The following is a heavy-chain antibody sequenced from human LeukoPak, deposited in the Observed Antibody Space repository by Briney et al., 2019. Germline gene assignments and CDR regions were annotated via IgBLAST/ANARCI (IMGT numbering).Heavy chain of an antibody. D-gene: IGHD6-19*01. CDR1: GHTFTSYG. J-gene: IGHJ5*02. CDR2: ISAYNGNT. Sequence: ASVKVSCKASGHTFTSYGISWVRQAPGQGLEWMGWISAYNGNTNYAQKLQGRVTMTTDTSTSTAYMELRSLTSDDTAVYYCARARSGAVARNYNWFDPWGQGTLVTVSS. V-gene: IGHV1-18*01. CDR3: ARARSGAVARNYNWFDP.